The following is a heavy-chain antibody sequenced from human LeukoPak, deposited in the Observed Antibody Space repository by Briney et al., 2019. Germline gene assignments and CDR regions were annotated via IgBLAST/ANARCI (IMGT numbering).Heavy chain of an antibody. J-gene: IGHJ4*02. V-gene: IGHV3-23*01. CDR2: MSGSSGNT. CDR1: GFTFSSYS. Sequence: GGSLRLSCAASGFTFSSYSMSWVRQAPGKGLEWVSTMSGSSGNTYYADSVKGRFTISRDNSKNTLYLQMNSLRAEDTAVYYCAKERGSGARVGNFDYWGQGTLVTVSS. D-gene: IGHD3-10*01. CDR3: AKERGSGARVGNFDY.